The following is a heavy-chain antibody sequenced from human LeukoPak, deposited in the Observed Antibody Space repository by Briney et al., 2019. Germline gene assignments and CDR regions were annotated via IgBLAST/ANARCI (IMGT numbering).Heavy chain of an antibody. CDR3: ARDRRRIAARSGSYYYDSSGYYSYYFDY. D-gene: IGHD3-22*01. V-gene: IGHV1-69*06. Sequence: GASVKVSCKAPGGTFSSYAISWVRQAPGQGLEWMGGIIPIFGTANYAQKFQGRVTITADKSTSTAYMELSSLRSEDTAVYYCARDRRRIAARSGSYYYDSSGYYSYYFDYWGQGTLVTVSS. CDR1: GGTFSSYA. CDR2: IIPIFGTA. J-gene: IGHJ4*02.